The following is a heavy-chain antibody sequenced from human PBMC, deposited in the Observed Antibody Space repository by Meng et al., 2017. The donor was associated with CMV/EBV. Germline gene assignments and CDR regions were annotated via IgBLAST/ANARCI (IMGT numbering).Heavy chain of an antibody. J-gene: IGHJ6*02. V-gene: IGHV3-74*01. Sequence: GESLKISCAASGFTFSSYWMHWVRQAPGKGLVWVSRINSDGSSASYADSVKGRFTISRDNAKNTLYLQMNSLRAEDMAVYYCARDRVATTSYYYYGMDVWGQGTTVTVSS. CDR3: ARDRVATTSYYYYGMDV. CDR1: GFTFSSYW. CDR2: INSDGSSA. D-gene: IGHD5-24*01.